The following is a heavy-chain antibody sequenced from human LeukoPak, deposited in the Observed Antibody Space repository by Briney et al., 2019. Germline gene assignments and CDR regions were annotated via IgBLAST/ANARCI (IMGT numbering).Heavy chain of an antibody. V-gene: IGHV3-23*01. J-gene: IGHJ6*02. CDR3: AKESYGMDV. CDR1: GFTFSSYA. CDR2: LSGSGGST. Sequence: GGSLSLSCAASGFTFSSYAMSWVRRAPGKGVEWVSALSGSGGSTYYADSVKGRFTISRDNSKNTLYLQMNSLRAEDTAVYYCAKESYGMDVWGQGTTVTVSS.